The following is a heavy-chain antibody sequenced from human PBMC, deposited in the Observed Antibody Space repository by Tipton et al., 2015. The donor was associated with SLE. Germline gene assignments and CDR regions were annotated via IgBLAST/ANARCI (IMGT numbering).Heavy chain of an antibody. Sequence: QLVQSGGGLVQPGGSLRLSCAASGFTVSSNYMSWVRQAPGKGLEWVSVIYSGGSTHYADSVKGRFTISRHNSKNTLYLQMNSLRAEDTAVYYCASAPASSIAAPWSQGTLVTVSS. CDR3: ASAPASSIAAP. D-gene: IGHD6-6*01. CDR1: GFTVSSNY. CDR2: IYSGGST. V-gene: IGHV3-53*04. J-gene: IGHJ5*02.